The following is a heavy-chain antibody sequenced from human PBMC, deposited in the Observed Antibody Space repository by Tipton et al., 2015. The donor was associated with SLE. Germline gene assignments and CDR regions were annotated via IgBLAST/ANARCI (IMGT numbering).Heavy chain of an antibody. J-gene: IGHJ6*02. CDR1: GFTFSTYV. D-gene: IGHD2-21*01. Sequence: SLRLSCAASGFTFSTYVMHWVRQAPGRGLEWVAVLSSDGSHTNYADSVRGRFTISRDNSKNTLYLQMNSLRAEDTAVYYCAGELLSYYGMDVWGQGTTVTVSS. CDR2: LSSDGSHT. CDR3: AGELLSYYGMDV. V-gene: IGHV3-30*04.